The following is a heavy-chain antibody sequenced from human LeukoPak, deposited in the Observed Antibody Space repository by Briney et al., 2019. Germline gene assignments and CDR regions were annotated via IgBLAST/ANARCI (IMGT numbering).Heavy chain of an antibody. CDR2: ISSSGSYI. Sequence: NPGGSLRLSCAASGFTFSSYSMNWVRQAPGKGLEWVSSISSSGSYIYYADSVKGRFTISRVNAKNSLYLQMNSLRAEDTAVYYCARARGGFVVVPADFDYWGQGTLVTVSS. J-gene: IGHJ4*02. V-gene: IGHV3-21*01. CDR1: GFTFSSYS. D-gene: IGHD2-2*01. CDR3: ARARGGFVVVPADFDY.